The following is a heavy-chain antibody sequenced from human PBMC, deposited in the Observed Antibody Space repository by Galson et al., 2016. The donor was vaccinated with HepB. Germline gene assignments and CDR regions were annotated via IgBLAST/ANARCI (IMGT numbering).Heavy chain of an antibody. CDR1: GFTFSTSP. J-gene: IGHJ1*01. Sequence: SLRLPCAASGFTFSTSPMTWVRQAPGKGLEWVSSITGSGDRTYYADSVKGRFTISRDNSQNTLFLQMNTLGVEDTAVYYCARDPAAYQWGQETLVTVSS. CDR3: ARDPAAYQ. D-gene: IGHD2-21*01. V-gene: IGHV3-23*01. CDR2: ITGSGDRT.